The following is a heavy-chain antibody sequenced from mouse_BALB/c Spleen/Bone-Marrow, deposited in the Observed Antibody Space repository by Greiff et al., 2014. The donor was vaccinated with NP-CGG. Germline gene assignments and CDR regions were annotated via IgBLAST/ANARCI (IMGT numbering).Heavy chain of an antibody. J-gene: IGHJ4*01. CDR3: ARITTATGAMDY. CDR1: GFSLTNYG. D-gene: IGHD1-2*01. CDR2: IWADGST. Sequence: VQLQESGPGLVAPSQSLSITCTVSGFSLTNYGVHWVRQPPGKGLEWLGVIWADGSTNYYSDLMSRLSISKDNSKNQVFLKMNSLQTDDTAMYYWARITTATGAMDYWGQGTSVTVSS. V-gene: IGHV2-9*02.